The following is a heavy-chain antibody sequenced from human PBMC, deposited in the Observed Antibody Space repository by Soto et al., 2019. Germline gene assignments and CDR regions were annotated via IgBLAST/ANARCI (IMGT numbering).Heavy chain of an antibody. V-gene: IGHV3-30*18. D-gene: IGHD6-19*01. J-gene: IGHJ5*02. CDR2: ILHSGTSK. Sequence: QVQLVESGGGVVQPGESLKVACAASGFTVATTGMHWVRQAPGKGLEWVAMILHSGTSKVYIDSVQGRFTISRDNAKNNLYLQMSSLRPEDTAIYYCAKDWGSSGWFNWFNPWGQGVLVTVSS. CDR3: AKDWGSSGWFNWFNP. CDR1: GFTVATTG.